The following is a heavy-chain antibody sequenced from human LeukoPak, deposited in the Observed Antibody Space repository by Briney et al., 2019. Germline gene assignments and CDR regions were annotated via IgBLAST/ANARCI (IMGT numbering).Heavy chain of an antibody. V-gene: IGHV3-53*01. CDR2: IYSGGST. CDR3: ARDLLSYDSSGYYPTWYYGMDV. D-gene: IGHD3-22*01. J-gene: IGHJ6*02. Sequence: PGGSLRLSCAASGFTVSSNYMSWVRQAPGKGLEWVSVIYSGGSTYYADSVKGRFTISRDNSKNTLYLQMNSLRAEDTAVYYCARDLLSYDSSGYYPTWYYGMDVWGQGTTVTVSS. CDR1: GFTVSSNY.